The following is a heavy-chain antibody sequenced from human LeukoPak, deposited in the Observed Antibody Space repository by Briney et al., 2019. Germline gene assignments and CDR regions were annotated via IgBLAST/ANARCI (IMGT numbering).Heavy chain of an antibody. Sequence: GGSLRLSCAVSGITLSNYGMSWVRQAPGKGLEWVAGISGSGGGTNYADSVKGRFTISRDNPKNTLYLQMNGLRAEDTAAYFCAKRGVVIRVILVGFHKEAYYFDSWGQGALVTVSS. V-gene: IGHV3-23*01. D-gene: IGHD3-22*01. CDR2: ISGSGGGT. CDR3: AKRGVVIRVILVGFHKEAYYFDS. J-gene: IGHJ4*02. CDR1: GITLSNYG.